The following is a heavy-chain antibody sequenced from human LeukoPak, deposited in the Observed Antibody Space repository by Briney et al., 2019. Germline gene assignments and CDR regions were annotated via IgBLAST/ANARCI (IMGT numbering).Heavy chain of an antibody. CDR2: VHHSGTS. CDR3: AGAEIDRLRSPGTLYYIDT. V-gene: IGHV4-59*01. J-gene: IGHJ5*02. CDR1: GDSIRRYF. D-gene: IGHD5-12*01. Sequence: SETLSLTCSVSGDSIRRYFWSWIRLSPGKGLEWIGYVHHSGTSRYKPSLESRVTMSLDTSENQFSLTLKSGTAADTALYYCAGAEIDRLRSPGTLYYIDTWGPGTLVTVSS.